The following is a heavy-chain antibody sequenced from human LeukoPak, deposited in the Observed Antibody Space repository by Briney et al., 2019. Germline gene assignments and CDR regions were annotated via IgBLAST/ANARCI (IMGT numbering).Heavy chain of an antibody. D-gene: IGHD3-22*01. CDR2: IYSGGST. CDR1: GFTFSSYA. Sequence: GRSLRLSCAASGFTFSSYAMHWVRQAPGKGLEWVSVIYSGGSTYYADSVKGRFTISRDNSKNTLYLQMNSLRAEDTAVYYCARDYYDSSGYYYWGQGTLVTVSS. V-gene: IGHV3-66*01. J-gene: IGHJ4*02. CDR3: ARDYYDSSGYYY.